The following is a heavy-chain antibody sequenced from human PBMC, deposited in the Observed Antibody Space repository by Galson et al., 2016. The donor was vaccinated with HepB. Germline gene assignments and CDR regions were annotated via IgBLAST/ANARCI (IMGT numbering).Heavy chain of an antibody. D-gene: IGHD4-17*01. CDR3: ARDDETYGDPDF. V-gene: IGHV3-23*01. J-gene: IGHJ4*02. Sequence: SLRLSCAASGFTFSSYAMDWVRQAPRKGLEWVSAISRSGDATYYADSVKGRFTIFRDNSKDTLYLQMNSLRVEDTAVYYCARDDETYGDPDFWGQGTLVTVSS. CDR2: ISRSGDAT. CDR1: GFTFSSYA.